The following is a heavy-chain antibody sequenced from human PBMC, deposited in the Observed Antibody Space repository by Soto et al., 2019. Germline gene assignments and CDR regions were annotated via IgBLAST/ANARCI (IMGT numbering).Heavy chain of an antibody. D-gene: IGHD6-13*01. Sequence: GGSLRLSCAASGFTFSSYSMNWVRQAPGKGLEWVSYISSSSSTIYYADSVKGRFTISRDNAKNSLYLQMNSLRAEDTAVYYCARDLGSSWYPEYFQHWGQGTLVTSPQ. J-gene: IGHJ1*01. CDR2: ISSSSSTI. CDR1: GFTFSSYS. V-gene: IGHV3-48*01. CDR3: ARDLGSSWYPEYFQH.